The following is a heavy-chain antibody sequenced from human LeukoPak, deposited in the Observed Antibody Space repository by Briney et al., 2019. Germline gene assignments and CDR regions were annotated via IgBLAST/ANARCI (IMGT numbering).Heavy chain of an antibody. D-gene: IGHD1-26*01. CDR3: AREGSRSVDY. Sequence: SETLSLTCTVSGGSISSRSFHWVWIRQSPGKGLEWIGSIYHSGSTYDNPALKSRVTISVDTSNNQFSLRLSSVTAADTAVYYCAREGSRSVDYWGQGTLVTVSS. CDR2: IYHSGST. V-gene: IGHV4-39*07. J-gene: IGHJ4*02. CDR1: GGSISSRSFH.